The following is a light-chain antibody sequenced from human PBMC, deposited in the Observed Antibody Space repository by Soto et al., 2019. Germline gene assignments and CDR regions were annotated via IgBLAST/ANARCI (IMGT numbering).Light chain of an antibody. V-gene: IGKV1-5*01. CDR1: QSISSW. Sequence: DLQMTQSPSTLSASVGDRVTITCRACQSISSWLAWYQQKPGKAPKLLIYDASSLESGVPSRFSGSGSGTEFTLTISSLQPDDFATYYCQQYNSYTWTFGQGTKVEIK. CDR2: DAS. J-gene: IGKJ1*01. CDR3: QQYNSYTWT.